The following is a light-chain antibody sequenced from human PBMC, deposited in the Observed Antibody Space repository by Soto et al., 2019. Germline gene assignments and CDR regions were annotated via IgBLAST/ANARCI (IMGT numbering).Light chain of an antibody. J-gene: IGLJ1*01. Sequence: QSALTQPASVSGSPGQSITTSCTGTRSDVGGYKNVSWYQHHPGKAPKLIIYDVSNRPSGVSTRCSGSKSGNTASLTISGLQADDEADYYCSSYTSTSTDVFGTGTKRTVL. CDR3: SSYTSTSTDV. V-gene: IGLV2-14*03. CDR1: RSDVGGYKN. CDR2: DVS.